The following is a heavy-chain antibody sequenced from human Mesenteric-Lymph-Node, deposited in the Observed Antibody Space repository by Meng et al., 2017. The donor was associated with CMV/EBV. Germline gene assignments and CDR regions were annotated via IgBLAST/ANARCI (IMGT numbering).Heavy chain of an antibody. V-gene: IGHV5-51*01. D-gene: IGHD3-16*01. CDR1: GYTFSIYW. CDR3: ASSSFGAGRHFDY. CDR2: IYPDDSDI. Sequence: KVSCKGSGYTFSIYWIAWVRQMPGKGLEWMGIIYPDDSDIKYSPSFQGQVTISADKSISVTYLQWSSLEASDTAMYYCASSSFGAGRHFDYWGQGTLVTVSS. J-gene: IGHJ4*02.